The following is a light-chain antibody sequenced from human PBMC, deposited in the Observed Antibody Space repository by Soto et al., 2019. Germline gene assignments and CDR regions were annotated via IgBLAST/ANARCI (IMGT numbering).Light chain of an antibody. V-gene: IGKV3-20*01. CDR2: GAS. CDR1: QSITSSIY. Sequence: EIVLTQSPGTLSLSQGERATLSCRASQSITSSIYLAWYQQKPGQAPRLLIYGASSRATGIPDRFSGSGSGTEFTLTISNLQSEDFAVYFCQQYHNWPPITFGQGTRLEIK. CDR3: QQYHNWPPIT. J-gene: IGKJ5*01.